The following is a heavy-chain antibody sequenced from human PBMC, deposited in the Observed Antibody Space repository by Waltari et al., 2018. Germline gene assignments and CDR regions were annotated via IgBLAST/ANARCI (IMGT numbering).Heavy chain of an antibody. CDR3: ARNTAMVRGYYYYMDV. CDR2: LIPSFGTA. CDR1: GGTFSSYA. J-gene: IGHJ6*03. V-gene: IGHV1-69*05. Sequence: QVQLVQSGAEVKKPGSSVKVSCKASGGTFSSYAISWVRQAPGQGLEWMGGLIPSFGTANYSQKFQGRVTITTDESTSTAYMELSSLRAEDTAVYYCARNTAMVRGYYYYMDVWGKGTTVTVSS. D-gene: IGHD5-18*01.